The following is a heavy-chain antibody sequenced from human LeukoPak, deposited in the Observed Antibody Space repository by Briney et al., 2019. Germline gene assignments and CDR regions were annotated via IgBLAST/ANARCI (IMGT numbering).Heavy chain of an antibody. V-gene: IGHV1-46*01. CDR3: ARTIGGAGYSYGWDYYYMDV. Sequence: GASVKVSCKASGYTFTSYYMHWVRQAPGQGLEWMGIINPSGGTTSYAQKFQGRVTMTRDMSTSTVYMELSSLRSEDTAVYYCARTIGGAGYSYGWDYYYMDVWGKGTTVTVSS. J-gene: IGHJ6*03. CDR1: GYTFTSYY. CDR2: INPSGGTT. D-gene: IGHD5-18*01.